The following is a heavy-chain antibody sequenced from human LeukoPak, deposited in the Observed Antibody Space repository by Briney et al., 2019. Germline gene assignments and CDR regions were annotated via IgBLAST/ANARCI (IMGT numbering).Heavy chain of an antibody. CDR1: GGSISSYY. D-gene: IGHD5-18*01. V-gene: IGHV4-59*08. J-gene: IGHJ6*03. Sequence: SETLSLTCTVSGGSISSYYWSWIRQPPGKGLEWIGYIYYSGSTNYNPSLRSRVTISVDTSKNQFSLKLSSVTAADTAVYYCARQMDTAMVTGHYYYYMDVWGKGTTVTVSS. CDR2: IYYSGST. CDR3: ARQMDTAMVTGHYYYYMDV.